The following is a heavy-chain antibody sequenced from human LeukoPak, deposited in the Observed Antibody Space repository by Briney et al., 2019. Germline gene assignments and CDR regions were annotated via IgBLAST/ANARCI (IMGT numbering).Heavy chain of an antibody. CDR2: FDPEDGET. Sequence: ASVKVFCKVSGYTLTELSMHWVRQAPGKGLEWMGGFDPEDGETIYAQKFQGRVTMTEDTSTDTAYMELSSLRSEDTAVYYCATGRFWSGHFDYWGQGTLVTVSS. V-gene: IGHV1-24*01. J-gene: IGHJ4*02. CDR1: GYTLTELS. CDR3: ATGRFWSGHFDY. D-gene: IGHD3-3*01.